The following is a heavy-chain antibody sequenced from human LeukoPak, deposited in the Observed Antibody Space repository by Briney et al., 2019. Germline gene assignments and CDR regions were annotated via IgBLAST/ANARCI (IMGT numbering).Heavy chain of an antibody. D-gene: IGHD4-23*01. CDR1: GSTFSSYG. CDR3: ARCYYGGYYYYYYYMDV. CDR2: ISYDGSNK. J-gene: IGHJ6*03. V-gene: IGHV3-30*03. Sequence: GGSLRLSCAASGSTFSSYGMHWVRQAPGKGLEWVAVISYDGSNKYYVDSVKGRFTISRDNAKNSLYLQMNSLRAEDTAVYYCARCYYGGYYYYYYYMDVWGKGTTVTVSS.